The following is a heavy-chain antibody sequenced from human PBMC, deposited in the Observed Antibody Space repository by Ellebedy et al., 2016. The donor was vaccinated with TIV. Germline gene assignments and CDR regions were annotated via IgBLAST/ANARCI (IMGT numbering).Heavy chain of an antibody. CDR3: ARRGTAMDRYYMDV. D-gene: IGHD5-18*01. J-gene: IGHJ6*03. Sequence: KVSXKASRGTFSSYAISWVRQAPGQGLEWMGIIYPGDSDTRYSPSFQGQVTISADKSISTAYLQWSSLKASDTAMYYCARRGTAMDRYYMDVWGKGTTVTVSS. CDR2: IYPGDSDT. V-gene: IGHV5-51*01. CDR1: RGTFSSYA.